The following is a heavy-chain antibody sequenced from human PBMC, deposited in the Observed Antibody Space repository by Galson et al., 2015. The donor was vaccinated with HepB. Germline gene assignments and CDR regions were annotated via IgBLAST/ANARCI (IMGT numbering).Heavy chain of an antibody. J-gene: IGHJ4*02. CDR1: GYTFTGYY. CDR3: ARAQGDIVVVPAAIFVY. CDR2: INPSGGST. Sequence: SVKVSCKASGYTFTGYYMHWVRQAPGQGLEWMGIINPSGGSTSYAQKFQGRVTMTRDTSTSTVYMELSSLRSEDTAVYYCARAQGDIVVVPAAIFVYWGQGTLVTVSS. V-gene: IGHV1-46*01. D-gene: IGHD2-2*01.